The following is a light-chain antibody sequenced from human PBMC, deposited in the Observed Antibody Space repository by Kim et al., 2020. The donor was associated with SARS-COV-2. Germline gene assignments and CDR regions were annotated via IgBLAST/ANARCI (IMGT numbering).Light chain of an antibody. CDR1: SGYSTYA. CDR3: QTWDTGIRV. V-gene: IGLV4-69*01. J-gene: IGLJ3*02. CDR2: VTRDGSH. Sequence: ASFQHTCILASGYSTYAIAWPQQQPGKGPRFLMKVTRDGSHIKGDGIPDRFSGSTSGAERYLTISSLQPEDEADYYCQTWDTGIRVFGGGTQLTVL.